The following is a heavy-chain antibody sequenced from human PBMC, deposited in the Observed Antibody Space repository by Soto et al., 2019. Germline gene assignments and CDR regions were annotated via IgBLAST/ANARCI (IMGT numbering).Heavy chain of an antibody. J-gene: IGHJ4*02. CDR1: GGSISSGDYY. CDR3: ARGPSGDKFDS. Sequence: SETLSLTCTVSGGSISSGDYYWSWIRQPPGKGLEWIGYIYYRGRTYNTPSLEGRVTMSVDTSKSQLSLTLSSVIAADTAVYYCARGPSGDKFDSWGQGTLVTVSS. V-gene: IGHV4-30-4*01. D-gene: IGHD7-27*01. CDR2: IYYRGRT.